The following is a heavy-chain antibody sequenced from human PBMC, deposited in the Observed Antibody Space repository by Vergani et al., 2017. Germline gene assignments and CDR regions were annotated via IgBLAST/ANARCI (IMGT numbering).Heavy chain of an antibody. CDR3: AKDRENRVNNWTYGSDAYAI. V-gene: IGHV3-23*01. Sequence: EVQLLESGGGLVQPGGSLRLSCAASGFTFSSYAMSWVRQAPGKGLEWVSAIRGSGGRKYYADSVKGRFTISRDNSKNTLYLQMNSLRAEDTAVYYCAKDRENRVNNWTYGSDAYAIWGQGTMVTVSS. J-gene: IGHJ3*02. CDR2: IRGSGGRK. CDR1: GFTFSSYA. D-gene: IGHD1-7*01.